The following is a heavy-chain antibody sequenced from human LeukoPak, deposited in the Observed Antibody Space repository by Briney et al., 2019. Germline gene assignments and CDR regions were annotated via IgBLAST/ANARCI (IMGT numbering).Heavy chain of an antibody. V-gene: IGHV3-74*01. J-gene: IGHJ6*02. CDR1: GFTFSSYW. D-gene: IGHD3-10*01. Sequence: GGSLRLSCAASGFTFSSYWMHWVRQAPGKGLVWVSRINSDGSSTSYADSVKGRFTISRDNAKNTLYLQMNSLRAEDTAVYCCARERRFGENGMDVWGQGTTVTVSS. CDR3: ARERRFGENGMDV. CDR2: INSDGSST.